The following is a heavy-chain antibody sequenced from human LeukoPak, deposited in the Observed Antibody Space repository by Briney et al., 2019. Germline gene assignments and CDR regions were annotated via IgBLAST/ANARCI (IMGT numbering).Heavy chain of an antibody. Sequence: GGSLRLSCAASGFTFSTYWMHWVRQIPGKGLVWLSRIHYDGTYTTYVDSVRDRFTISRDNTKSTLYLQMNSLRADDTAVYYCARGAEGHNYGELDSWGQGTLVTVSS. CDR1: GFTFSTYW. V-gene: IGHV3-74*01. CDR2: IHYDGTYT. CDR3: ARGAEGHNYGELDS. J-gene: IGHJ5*01. D-gene: IGHD5-18*01.